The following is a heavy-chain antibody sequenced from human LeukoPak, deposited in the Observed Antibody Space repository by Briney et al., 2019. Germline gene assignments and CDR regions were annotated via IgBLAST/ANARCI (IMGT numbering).Heavy chain of an antibody. CDR2: IYTSGST. CDR3: ARDAEYYFDY. Sequence: SQTLSLTCTVSGGSISSGSYYWSWIRQPAGKGLEWIGRIYTSGSTNYNPSLKSRVTISVDTSKNQFSLKLSSETAADTAVYYCARDAEYYFDYWGQGTLVTVSS. J-gene: IGHJ4*02. V-gene: IGHV4-61*02. CDR1: GGSISSGSYY.